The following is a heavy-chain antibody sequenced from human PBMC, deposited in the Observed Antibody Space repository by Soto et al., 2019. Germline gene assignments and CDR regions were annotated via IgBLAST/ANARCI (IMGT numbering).Heavy chain of an antibody. CDR3: EKMSIAARLYYYYGMDV. V-gene: IGHV4-39*01. D-gene: IGHD6-6*01. J-gene: IGHJ6*02. CDR2: IYYSGST. CDR1: GGSISSSSYY. Sequence: PSDTLSLTCTVSGGSISSSSYYWGWIRQPPGKGLEWIGSIYYSGSTYYNPSLKSRATISVDTSKNQFSLKLSSVTAADTAVYYCEKMSIAARLYYYYGMDVWGQGTTVTVSS.